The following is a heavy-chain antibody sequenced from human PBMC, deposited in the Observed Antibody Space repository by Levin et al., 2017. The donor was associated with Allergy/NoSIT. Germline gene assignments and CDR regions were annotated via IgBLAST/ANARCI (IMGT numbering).Heavy chain of an antibody. Sequence: PGGSLRLSCAASGFTFSSYSMNWVRQAPGKGLEWVSYISSSSSTIYYADSVKGRFTISRDNAKNSLYLQMNSLRAEDTAVYYCARDYYGDYLADAFDIWGQGTMVTVSS. V-gene: IGHV3-48*01. CDR2: ISSSSSTI. CDR3: ARDYYGDYLADAFDI. J-gene: IGHJ3*02. D-gene: IGHD4-17*01. CDR1: GFTFSSYS.